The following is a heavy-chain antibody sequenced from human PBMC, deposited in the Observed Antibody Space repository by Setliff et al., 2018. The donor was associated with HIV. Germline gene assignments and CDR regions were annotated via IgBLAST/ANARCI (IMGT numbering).Heavy chain of an antibody. D-gene: IGHD3-3*01. CDR3: MRGRSITIFGVAYFDF. CDR1: GYSISTAYH. Sequence: SETLSLTCAVSGYSISTAYHWGWIRQPPGKGLEWIGSAYHSGTTYYNPSLKSRVTISVDMSNNQFSLKVTSVTAADTAVYYCMRGRSITIFGVAYFDFWGQGTQVTVSS. CDR2: AYHSGTT. J-gene: IGHJ4*02. V-gene: IGHV4-38-2*01.